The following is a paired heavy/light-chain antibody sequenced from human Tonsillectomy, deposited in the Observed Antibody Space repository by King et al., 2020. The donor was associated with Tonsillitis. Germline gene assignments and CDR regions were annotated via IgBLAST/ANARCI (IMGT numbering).Heavy chain of an antibody. V-gene: IGHV4-61*02. CDR2: IHTSGDT. Sequence: QVQLKESGPGLVKPSQTLSLICAISSDSIRSTNYYWNWIRQPAGKGLEWIGRIHTSGDTSYNPSLKSRVTISKDTSMKQFSLYLTSVTAADTAVYYCARGVTPDSGWIRGLNWLDPWSQGTLVTVSS. J-gene: IGHJ5*02. CDR1: SDSIRSTNYY. D-gene: IGHD6-19*01. CDR3: ARGVTPDSGWIRGLNWLDP.
Light chain of an antibody. J-gene: IGLJ2*01. CDR2: GNS. CDR3: QSYDRALSVV. Sequence: QSVLTQPPSVSGAPGQGVIIPCTGSSSNIGAGYDVQWYQQVPGTAPKLLIYGNSNRPSEVPDRFSGSKSDTSASLAITGLQAEDEADYYCQSYDRALSVVFGGGTRLTVL. CDR1: SSNIGAGYD. V-gene: IGLV1-40*01.